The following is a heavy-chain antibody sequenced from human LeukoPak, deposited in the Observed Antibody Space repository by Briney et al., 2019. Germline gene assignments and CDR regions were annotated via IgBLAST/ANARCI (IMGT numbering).Heavy chain of an antibody. CDR1: GYTFTGYY. J-gene: IGHJ4*02. V-gene: IGHV1-2*02. CDR2: IHPNSGDT. D-gene: IGHD3-16*01. Sequence: ASVKVSCKASGYTFTGYYMHWVRQAPGQGLEWMGWIHPNSGDTNYAQKFQGRVTMTRDTSISTAYMELSRLRSDDTAVYYCASHSRAYDYVLGYWGQGTLVTVSS. CDR3: ASHSRAYDYVLGY.